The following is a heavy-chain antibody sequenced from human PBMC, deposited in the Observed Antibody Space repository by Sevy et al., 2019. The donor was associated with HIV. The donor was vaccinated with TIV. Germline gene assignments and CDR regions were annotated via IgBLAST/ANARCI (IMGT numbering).Heavy chain of an antibody. J-gene: IGHJ4*02. Sequence: ASVKVSCKASGYTFTSHGISWVRQAPGQGLEWMGWIGAYNANTNYAQKFQGRVTMTTDTSTSTAYMELRSLRSDDTAVYYCARGDSPPFDYWGQGTLVTVSS. CDR3: ARGDSPPFDY. D-gene: IGHD3-22*01. CDR1: GYTFTSHG. CDR2: IGAYNANT. V-gene: IGHV1-18*01.